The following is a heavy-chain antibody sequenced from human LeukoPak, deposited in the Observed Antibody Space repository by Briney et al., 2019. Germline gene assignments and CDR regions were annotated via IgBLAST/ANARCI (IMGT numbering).Heavy chain of an antibody. V-gene: IGHV5-51*01. CDR2: IYPDDSDT. Sequence: GESLKISCKGSGQTFKNSWIAWVRHKPGKGLEWMGAIYPDDSDTRYSPSFQGQVTISVDKSISTAYLQWSSLEASDTAMYYCARSAGYCTDSVCYAFNWFDLWGQGTLVTVSS. CDR3: ARSAGYCTDSVCYAFNWFDL. CDR1: GQTFKNSW. D-gene: IGHD2-8*02. J-gene: IGHJ5*02.